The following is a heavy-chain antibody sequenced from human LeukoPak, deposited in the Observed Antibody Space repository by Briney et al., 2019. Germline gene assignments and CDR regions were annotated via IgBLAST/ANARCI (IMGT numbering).Heavy chain of an antibody. CDR1: GYTFTNYY. J-gene: IGHJ4*02. V-gene: IGHV1-46*01. D-gene: IGHD2-2*02. Sequence: GASVKVSCKASGYTFTNYYMHWVQQAPGQGLEWMGIITPSAGTTNYAPKFQGRLTVTRDTSTSTVYMELSSLRSEDTAVYYCARDGQLLYFVDYWGQGTLVTVSS. CDR3: ARDGQLLYFVDY. CDR2: ITPSAGTT.